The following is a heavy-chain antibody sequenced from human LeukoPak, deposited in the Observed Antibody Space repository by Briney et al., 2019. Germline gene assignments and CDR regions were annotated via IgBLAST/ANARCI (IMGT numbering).Heavy chain of an antibody. Sequence: GAALKISCKSSGSIFTSYWIGWVRQLPGKGLEWMGIIYPGDSDTRDSTSFQGQVTISADKSISTAYLQWSSLKASHTAIYYCARQIYFDSGGYPDYWGQGTLVTVSS. CDR2: IYPGDSDT. D-gene: IGHD3-22*01. CDR3: ARQIYFDSGGYPDY. V-gene: IGHV5-51*01. CDR1: GSIFTSYW. J-gene: IGHJ4*02.